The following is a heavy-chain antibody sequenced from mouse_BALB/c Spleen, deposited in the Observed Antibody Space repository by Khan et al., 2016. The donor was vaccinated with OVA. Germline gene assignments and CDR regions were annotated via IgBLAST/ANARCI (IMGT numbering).Heavy chain of an antibody. J-gene: IGHJ3*01. V-gene: IGHV1-5*01. CDR1: GYTFTSYW. CDR3: TRRNWDVAWFVY. CDR2: IYPGNTDT. D-gene: IGHD4-1*01. Sequence: EVQLQQSGTVLARPGASVKMSCKASGYTFTSYWMHWVKQRPGQGLEWIGDIYPGNTDTNYNQKFKGQAKLTAVTSTSTAYMELSSLTNEDAAVYYGTRRNWDVAWFVYWGQETLVTVSA.